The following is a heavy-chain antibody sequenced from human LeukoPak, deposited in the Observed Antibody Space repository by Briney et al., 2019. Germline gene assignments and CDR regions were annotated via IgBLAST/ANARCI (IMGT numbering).Heavy chain of an antibody. CDR3: AKDYGSTRYNWFDP. J-gene: IGHJ5*02. V-gene: IGHV3-23*01. D-gene: IGHD2-2*01. CDR1: GFTFSTYA. CDR2: ITAGGGAT. Sequence: GGSLRLSCAASGFTFSTYAMSWVRQAPGKGLEWVSAITAGGGATYYTDSVKGRFTISRDNSKNTLYLQMNSLRAEDTAVYYCAKDYGSTRYNWFDPWAREPWSPSPQ.